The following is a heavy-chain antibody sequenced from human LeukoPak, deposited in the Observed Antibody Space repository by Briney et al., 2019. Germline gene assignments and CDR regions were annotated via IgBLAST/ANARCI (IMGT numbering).Heavy chain of an antibody. V-gene: IGHV3-23*01. CDR1: GFTFSSYA. J-gene: IGHJ4*02. CDR3: AREGHYCTNGVCAGAFDS. CDR2: ISGSGGST. D-gene: IGHD2-8*01. Sequence: PGGSLRLSCAASGFTFSSYAMSWVRQAPGKGLEWVSAISGSGGSTYYADSVKGRFTISRDNAKNSLWLQMNSLRAEDTAVYYCAREGHYCTNGVCAGAFDSWGQGTLVTVSS.